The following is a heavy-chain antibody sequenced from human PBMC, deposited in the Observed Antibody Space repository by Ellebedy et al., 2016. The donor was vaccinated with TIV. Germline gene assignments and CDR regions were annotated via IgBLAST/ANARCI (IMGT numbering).Heavy chain of an antibody. CDR1: GGSIGAYY. V-gene: IGHV4-59*01. CDR2: VYYSGST. CDR3: ARDTTDYYYGSGSYYKWFDS. J-gene: IGHJ5*01. Sequence: MPSETLSLTCTVSGGSIGAYYWSWIRQPPGKGLEWIGYVYYSGSTNYSPSLKSRVTISVDTSKNQFSLKLSSVTAADTAVYYCARDTTDYYYGSGSYYKWFDSWGQGTLVTVSS. D-gene: IGHD3-10*01.